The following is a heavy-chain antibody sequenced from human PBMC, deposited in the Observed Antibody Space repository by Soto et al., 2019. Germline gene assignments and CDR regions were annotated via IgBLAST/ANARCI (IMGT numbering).Heavy chain of an antibody. CDR2: INAGNGNT. Sequence: ASVKVSCKASGYTFTSYAMHWVRQAPGQRLEWMGWINAGNGNTKYSQKFQGRVTITGDTSASTAYMELSSLRSEDTAVYYCARGYYYGSGRNYGMDVWGQGTTVTVSS. CDR3: ARGYYYGSGRNYGMDV. CDR1: GYTFTSYA. V-gene: IGHV1-3*01. J-gene: IGHJ6*02. D-gene: IGHD3-10*01.